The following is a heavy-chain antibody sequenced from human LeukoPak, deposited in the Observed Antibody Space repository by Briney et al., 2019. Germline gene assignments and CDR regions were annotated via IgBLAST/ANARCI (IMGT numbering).Heavy chain of an antibody. Sequence: ASVRVSCKASGGTFSSYAISWVRQAPGQGLEWMGWINPNSGGTNYAQKFQGRVTMTRDTSISTAYMELSRLRSDDTAVYYCARVRHDYVWGSYRYSYYYYYMDVWGKGTTVTISS. J-gene: IGHJ6*03. D-gene: IGHD3-16*02. CDR1: GGTFSSYA. CDR2: INPNSGGT. CDR3: ARVRHDYVWGSYRYSYYYYYMDV. V-gene: IGHV1-2*02.